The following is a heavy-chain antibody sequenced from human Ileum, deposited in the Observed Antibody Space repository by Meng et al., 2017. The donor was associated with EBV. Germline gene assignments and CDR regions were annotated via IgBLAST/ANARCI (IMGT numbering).Heavy chain of an antibody. J-gene: IGHJ4*02. CDR1: GYTFTSYA. CDR2: INTGNGET. D-gene: IGHD6-19*01. Sequence: QVQLVQSGAERKKPGAKVEVSRKASGYTFTSYAMNWVRQAPGQRLEWMGWINTGNGETKYSQKFQGRVTLTRDTSASTAYMELSSLRSEDTAVYYCASRPGIAVAGFDYWGQGTLVTVSS. V-gene: IGHV1-3*04. CDR3: ASRPGIAVAGFDY.